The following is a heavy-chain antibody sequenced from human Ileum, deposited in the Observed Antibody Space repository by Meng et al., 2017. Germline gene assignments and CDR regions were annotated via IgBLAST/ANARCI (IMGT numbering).Heavy chain of an antibody. Sequence: QVQLPSSGPGLVRPSGTLSLTSAVSGDSISSRDWWSWVRQPPGKGLEWIGEISQESGRTNYNPSLKSRVTISLDKSKNQFSLNLNSVTAADTAVYYCVRNEGYSLGDWGQGTLVTVSS. V-gene: IGHV4-4*02. CDR1: GDSISSRDW. CDR2: ISQESGRT. J-gene: IGHJ4*02. CDR3: VRNEGYSLGD. D-gene: IGHD2-21*01.